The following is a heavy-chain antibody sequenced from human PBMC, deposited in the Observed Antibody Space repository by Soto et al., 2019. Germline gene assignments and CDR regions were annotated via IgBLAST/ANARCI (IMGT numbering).Heavy chain of an antibody. Sequence: PSETLCVTCAVDGGSFSGYDWSWIRQPPGKGLEWIGEINHSGSTNYNPSLKSRVTISVDTSKNQFSLKLSSVTAADTAVYYCARGLTITMIVVVAFDYWGQGTLVTVS. J-gene: IGHJ4*02. CDR2: INHSGST. CDR3: ARGLTITMIVVVAFDY. CDR1: GGSFSGYD. V-gene: IGHV4-34*01. D-gene: IGHD3-22*01.